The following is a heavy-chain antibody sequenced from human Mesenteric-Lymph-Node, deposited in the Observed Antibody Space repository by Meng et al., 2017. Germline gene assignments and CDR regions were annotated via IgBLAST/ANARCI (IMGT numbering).Heavy chain of an antibody. V-gene: IGHV4-39*07. J-gene: IGHJ4*02. CDR1: GGSISSSSYY. CDR2: IYYSGST. CDR3: ARFGFCGGDCPRPFDY. D-gene: IGHD2-21*02. Sequence: SETLSLTCTVSGGSISSSSYYWGWIRQPPGKGLEWIGSIYYSGSTYYNPSLKSRVTISVDTSKNQFSLKLSSVTAADTAVYYCARFGFCGGDCPRPFDYWGQGTLVTVSS.